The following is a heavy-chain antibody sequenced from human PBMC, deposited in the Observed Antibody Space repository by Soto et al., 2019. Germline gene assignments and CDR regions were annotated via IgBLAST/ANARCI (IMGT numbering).Heavy chain of an antibody. V-gene: IGHV1-8*01. Sequence: ASVKVSCKASGYTFATHDFAWVRQATGQGLEWMGWMSPNTGNTGYAQPFRGRITMTRNTSITTAYMELSSLTSEDTAVYFCARRKERSGPYYLDYWGQGTLVTVSS. J-gene: IGHJ4*02. CDR2: MSPNTGNT. CDR3: ARRKERSGPYYLDY. CDR1: GYTFATHD. D-gene: IGHD6-25*01.